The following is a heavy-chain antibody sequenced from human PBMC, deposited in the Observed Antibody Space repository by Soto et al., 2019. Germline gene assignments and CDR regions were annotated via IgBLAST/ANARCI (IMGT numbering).Heavy chain of an antibody. CDR1: GYTFTSYY. J-gene: IGHJ1*01. CDR3: ARVKVVAATPFRPPPEYFQH. Sequence: GASVKVSCKASGYTFTSYYMHWVRQAPGQGLEWMGIINPSGGSTSYAQKFQGRVTMTRDTAKSTVYMELSSLRAEDTAVYYCARVKVVAATPFRPPPEYFQHWGQGTLVTVSS. V-gene: IGHV1-46*01. D-gene: IGHD2-15*01. CDR2: INPSGGST.